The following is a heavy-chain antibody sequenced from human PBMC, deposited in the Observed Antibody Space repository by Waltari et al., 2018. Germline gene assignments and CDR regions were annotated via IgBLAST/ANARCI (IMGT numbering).Heavy chain of an antibody. CDR1: CGSFSRYY. J-gene: IGHJ4*02. Sequence: QVQLQPWGAGLLKPSETLSLTRAVSCGSFSRYYWGWIRQPPGKGLEWIGEINHSGSTNYNPSLKSRVTISVDTSKNQFSLKLSSVTAADTAVYYCARRSSWQSVDYWGQGTLVTVSS. V-gene: IGHV4-34*01. D-gene: IGHD1-26*01. CDR2: INHSGST. CDR3: ARRSSWQSVDY.